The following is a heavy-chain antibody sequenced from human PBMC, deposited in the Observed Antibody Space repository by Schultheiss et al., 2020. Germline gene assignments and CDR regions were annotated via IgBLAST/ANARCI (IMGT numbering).Heavy chain of an antibody. D-gene: IGHD1-26*01. Sequence: GGSLRLSCAASGFTFSSYAMHWVRQAPGKGLEWVAVISYDGSNKYYADSVKGRFTISRDNSKNTLYLQMNSLRAEDTAVYYCAKDYIPSGSYLSGYFDYWGQGTLVTVSS. V-gene: IGHV3-30-3*01. J-gene: IGHJ4*02. CDR3: AKDYIPSGSYLSGYFDY. CDR1: GFTFSSYA. CDR2: ISYDGSNK.